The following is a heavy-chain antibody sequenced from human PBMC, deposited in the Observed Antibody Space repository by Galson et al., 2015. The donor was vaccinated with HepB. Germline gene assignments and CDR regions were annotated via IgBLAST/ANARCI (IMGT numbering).Heavy chain of an antibody. D-gene: IGHD1-1*01. J-gene: IGHJ4*02. CDR1: GFSFTTYN. V-gene: IGHV3-30*04. CDR3: ARDFNWNYDY. Sequence: SLRLSCAASGFSFTTYNMHWVRQGPVKGLEWLAFISGDGKTTFYADSVRGRFTISRDNSKNTLFLQMHSLRPEDTAVYYCARDFNWNYDYWGQGTLVTVSS. CDR2: ISGDGKTT.